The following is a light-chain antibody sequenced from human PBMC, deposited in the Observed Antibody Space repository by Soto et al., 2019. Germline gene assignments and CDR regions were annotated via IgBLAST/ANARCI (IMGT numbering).Light chain of an antibody. CDR3: QQYNNWPPRIT. CDR2: GAS. Sequence: EIVMTQSPVTLSVSPGERATLSCRASQFVSSNLAWYQQKPGQAPRLLIHGASTRATGLPARFSGSGSGTEFTLTISSLQSEDLAVYYCQQYNNWPPRITFGQGTRLEIK. J-gene: IGKJ5*01. CDR1: QFVSSN. V-gene: IGKV3-15*01.